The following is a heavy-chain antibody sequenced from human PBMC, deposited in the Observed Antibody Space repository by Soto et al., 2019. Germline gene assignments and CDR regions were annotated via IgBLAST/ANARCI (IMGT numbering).Heavy chain of an antibody. CDR2: INPDNGNT. CDR1: GYTFTRYT. D-gene: IGHD2-15*01. V-gene: IGHV1-3*01. Sequence: ASVKVSCKASGYTFTRYTMNWVRQAPGQRLEWMGWINPDNGNTKSSQKFQDRVIITRDTSASTAYMNLSSLRSEDTAVYYCARGIATGQLDPWGQGTLVTVSS. CDR3: ARGIATGQLDP. J-gene: IGHJ5*02.